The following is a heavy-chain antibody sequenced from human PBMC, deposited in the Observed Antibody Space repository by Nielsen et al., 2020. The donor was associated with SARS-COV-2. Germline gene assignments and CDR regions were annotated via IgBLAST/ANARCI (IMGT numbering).Heavy chain of an antibody. Sequence: GESLKISCAASGFTFSSYWMSWVRQAPGKGLEWVANIKQDGSEKYYVDSVKGRFTISRDNAKNSLYLQMNSLRAEDTAVYYCARDPDYGSGSYYKWLFDYWGQGTLVTVSS. J-gene: IGHJ4*02. D-gene: IGHD3-10*01. CDR1: GFTFSSYW. CDR3: ARDPDYGSGSYYKWLFDY. CDR2: IKQDGSEK. V-gene: IGHV3-7*05.